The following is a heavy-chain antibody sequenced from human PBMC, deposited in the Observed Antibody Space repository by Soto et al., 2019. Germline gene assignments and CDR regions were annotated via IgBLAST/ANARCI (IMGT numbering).Heavy chain of an antibody. J-gene: IGHJ5*02. Sequence: QVQLRESGPGLVKPSQTLSLTCTVSGGSISSGDYYWSWIRQPPGKGLEWIGYIYYSGSTYYNPSLKSRVTISVDTSKNQFSLKLSSVTAADTAAYYCARESTVTHETNDPWGQGTLVTVSS. CDR2: IYYSGST. CDR1: GGSISSGDYY. V-gene: IGHV4-30-4*01. CDR3: ARESTVTHETNDP. D-gene: IGHD4-17*01.